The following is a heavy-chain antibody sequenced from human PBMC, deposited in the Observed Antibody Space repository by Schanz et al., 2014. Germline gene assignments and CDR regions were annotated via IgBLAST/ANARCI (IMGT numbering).Heavy chain of an antibody. CDR2: ILGLASTT. Sequence: EVQLVQSGGGLVQPGGSLRLSCLASGFAFSSYGMNWLRQAPGKGLEWVSAILGLASTTYYADAMKDRLTISRDKSKSTLYVEMNSMMVEDTAVYYCAKTLFPGGTQAFGNWGLGTLVTVSS. CDR3: AKTLFPGGTQAFGN. V-gene: IGHV3-23*04. J-gene: IGHJ4*02. D-gene: IGHD2-8*02. CDR1: GFAFSSYG.